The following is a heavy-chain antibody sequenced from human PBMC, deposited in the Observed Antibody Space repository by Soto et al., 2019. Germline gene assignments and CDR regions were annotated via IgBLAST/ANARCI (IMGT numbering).Heavy chain of an antibody. CDR1: GYTFTSYG. CDR2: ISANNGNT. V-gene: IGHV1-18*01. J-gene: IGHJ4*02. CDR3: ERDRGSYALDY. Sequence: QVQLVQSGAEVKKPGASVKVSCKASGYTFTSYGISWVRQAPGQGLEWMGWISANNGNTNYVQKLQGRVTMTTDTSTRTAYMALRSLRSDATAVYYCERDRGSYALDYWGQGTLVTVSS. D-gene: IGHD1-26*01.